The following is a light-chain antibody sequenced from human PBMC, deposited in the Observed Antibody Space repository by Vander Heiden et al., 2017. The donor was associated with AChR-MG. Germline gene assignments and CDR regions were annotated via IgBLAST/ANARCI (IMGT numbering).Light chain of an antibody. J-gene: IGKJ2*01. CDR3: QQYNNWPYT. V-gene: IGKV3-15*01. Sequence: EIVMTQSPATLSVSPGERATLSCRASQSVSTNLAWYQQKPGQAPRLLMYGASTRATGIPARFSGSGSGAEFTLTISRLQSEDFAVYYCQQYNNWPYTFGHETKLEIK. CDR1: QSVSTN. CDR2: GAS.